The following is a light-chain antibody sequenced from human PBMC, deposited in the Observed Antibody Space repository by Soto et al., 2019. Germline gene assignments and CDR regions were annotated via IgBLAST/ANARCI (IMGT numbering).Light chain of an antibody. CDR1: QDISNW. V-gene: IGKV1-5*01. CDR3: QQYNTYPT. Sequence: DIQMTQSPSTLSASIGDRVTIACRASQDISNWLAWYQQKPGKAPKLLIFHASSLESGVPSRFSGRGSGTEFSLTIGSLQSDDFATYYCQQYNTYPTFGQGTKVEIK. CDR2: HAS. J-gene: IGKJ1*01.